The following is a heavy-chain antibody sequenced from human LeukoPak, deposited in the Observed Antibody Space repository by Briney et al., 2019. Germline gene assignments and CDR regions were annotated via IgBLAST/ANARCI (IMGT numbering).Heavy chain of an antibody. CDR2: ISAYNGNT. V-gene: IGHV1-18*01. Sequence: GASVKVCCKASGYTFTRYGISWVRQAPGQGLEWMGWISAYNGNTNYAQKLQGRVTMTTDTSTSTAYMELRSLRSDDTAVYYCARHGYGSGSYSNPGYWGQGTLVTVSS. CDR3: ARHGYGSGSYSNPGY. CDR1: GYTFTRYG. D-gene: IGHD3-10*01. J-gene: IGHJ4*02.